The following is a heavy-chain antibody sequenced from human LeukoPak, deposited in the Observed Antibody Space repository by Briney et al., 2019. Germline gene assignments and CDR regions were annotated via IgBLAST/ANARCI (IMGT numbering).Heavy chain of an antibody. J-gene: IGHJ4*02. CDR1: GFPFSSYG. D-gene: IGHD6-13*01. V-gene: IGHV3-30*02. Sequence: GGSLRLSCAASGFPFSSYGMHWVRQAPGKGLEGVAFIRYDESDKYYADSVKGRFTISRDNSKNTLNLQMNSLRGEDTAVYYCAKDREAAAFYWGQGTLVTVSS. CDR3: AKDREAAAFY. CDR2: IRYDESDK.